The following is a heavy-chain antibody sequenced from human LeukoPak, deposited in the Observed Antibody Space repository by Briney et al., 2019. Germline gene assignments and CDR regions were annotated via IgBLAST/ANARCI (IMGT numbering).Heavy chain of an antibody. J-gene: IGHJ4*02. CDR3: ARHGSVSSGALV. CDR2: IFYSGST. D-gene: IGHD3-22*01. Sequence: SESLSLTCTVSGGSISSYYWSWIRQPPGKGLEWIGYIFYSGSTNYNPSLKSRVTISVDTSKNQFSLKLSSVTAADTAVYYCARHGSVSSGALVWGQGTLVTVSS. V-gene: IGHV4-59*08. CDR1: GGSISSYY.